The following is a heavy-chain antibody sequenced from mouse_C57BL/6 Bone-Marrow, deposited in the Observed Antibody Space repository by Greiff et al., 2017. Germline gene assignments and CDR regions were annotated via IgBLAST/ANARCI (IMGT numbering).Heavy chain of an antibody. J-gene: IGHJ2*01. CDR1: GYTFTDYY. CDR3: ARAKYYSNGEYYFDY. Sequence: QVQLQQSGAELVRPGASVKLSCKASGYTFTDYYINWVKQRPGQGLEWIARIYPGSGNTYYNEKFKGKATLTAEKSSSTAYMQLSSLTSEDSAVYFCARAKYYSNGEYYFDYWGQGTTLTVSS. V-gene: IGHV1-76*01. D-gene: IGHD2-5*01. CDR2: IYPGSGNT.